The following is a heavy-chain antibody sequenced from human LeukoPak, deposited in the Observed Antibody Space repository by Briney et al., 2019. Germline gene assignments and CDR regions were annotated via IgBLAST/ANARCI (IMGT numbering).Heavy chain of an antibody. D-gene: IGHD2-15*01. J-gene: IGHJ3*02. V-gene: IGHV3-21*01. CDR1: GFTFSTYS. CDR2: ISSSSSYI. CDR3: ARAALVVVAAGAFDI. Sequence: PGGSLRLSCAASGFTFSTYSINWVRQAPGKGLEWVSSISSSSSYIYYADSVKGRFTISRDNAKNSLYLQMNSLRAEDTAVSYCARAALVVVAAGAFDIWGEGTMVTVSS.